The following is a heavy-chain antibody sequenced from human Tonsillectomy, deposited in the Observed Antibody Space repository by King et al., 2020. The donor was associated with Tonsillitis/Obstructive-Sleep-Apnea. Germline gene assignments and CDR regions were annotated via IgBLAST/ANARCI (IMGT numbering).Heavy chain of an antibody. J-gene: IGHJ6*02. CDR3: ARSRDSSSWNNYYFGMDV. CDR2: ISSSSTYI. D-gene: IGHD6-13*01. Sequence: VQLVESGGGLVKPGGSLRLSCAASGFTFTSYSMSWVRQAPGKGLEWVSYISSSSTYIYYADSVKGRFTISRDNAKKSLYLQMNSLRAEDTAVFPCARSRDSSSWNNYYFGMDVWGQGTTVTVSS. CDR1: GFTFTSYS. V-gene: IGHV3-21*01.